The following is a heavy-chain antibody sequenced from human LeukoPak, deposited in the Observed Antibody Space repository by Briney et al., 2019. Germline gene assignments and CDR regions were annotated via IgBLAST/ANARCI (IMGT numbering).Heavy chain of an antibody. CDR1: GFTFSSYS. CDR2: ISSSSYI. D-gene: IGHD4-17*01. J-gene: IGHJ4*02. CDR3: ASEGHDYGDYRVY. Sequence: GGSLRLSCAASGFTFSSYSMNWVRQAPGKGLEWVSSISSSSYIYYADSVKGRFTISRDNAKNSLYLQMNSLRAEDTAVYYCASEGHDYGDYRVYWGQGTLVTVSS. V-gene: IGHV3-21*01.